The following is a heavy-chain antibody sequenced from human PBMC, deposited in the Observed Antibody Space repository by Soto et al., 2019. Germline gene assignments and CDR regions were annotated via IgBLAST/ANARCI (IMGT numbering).Heavy chain of an antibody. J-gene: IGHJ2*01. CDR1: GLSISSGFYY. CDR3: ARVDYGDYWYFDP. V-gene: IGHV4-31*03. D-gene: IGHD4-17*01. Sequence: PSETMSLTCTFSGLSISSGFYYLSWIRQHPGKGLEWIGYIYYSGSTYYNPSLKSRVTISVDTSKNQFSLKLSSVTAADTAVYYCARVDYGDYWYFDPWGRGTLVTVSS. CDR2: IYYSGST.